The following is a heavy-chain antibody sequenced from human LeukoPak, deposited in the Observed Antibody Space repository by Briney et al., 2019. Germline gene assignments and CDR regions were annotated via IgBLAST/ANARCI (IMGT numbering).Heavy chain of an antibody. CDR3: ARAQGYCSGGSCYVRRGFDY. Sequence: GASVKVSCKASGYTFTGYYMHWVQQAPGQGLEWMGWINPNSGGTNYAQKFQGRVTMTRDTSISTAYMELSRLRSDDTAVYYCARAQGYCSGGSCYVRRGFDYWGQGTLVTVSS. J-gene: IGHJ4*02. V-gene: IGHV1-2*03. CDR1: GYTFTGYY. CDR2: INPNSGGT. D-gene: IGHD2-15*01.